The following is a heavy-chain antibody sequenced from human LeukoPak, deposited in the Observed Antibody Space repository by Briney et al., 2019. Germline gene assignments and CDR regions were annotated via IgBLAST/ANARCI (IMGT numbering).Heavy chain of an antibody. CDR1: GFAFSTHA. Sequence: GGSLRLSCAASGFAFSTHAMTGVRQAPGKGLEWVSVIGESGDETYYADSVKGRFTISRDNSKNTLYLQMNSLRAEDTAVYYCAKAWGVGATQYFDYWGQGTLVTVSS. V-gene: IGHV3-23*01. J-gene: IGHJ4*02. CDR3: AKAWGVGATQYFDY. D-gene: IGHD1-26*01. CDR2: IGESGDET.